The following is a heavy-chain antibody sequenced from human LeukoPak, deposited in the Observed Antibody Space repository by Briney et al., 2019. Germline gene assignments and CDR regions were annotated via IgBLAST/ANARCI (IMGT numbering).Heavy chain of an antibody. D-gene: IGHD2-15*01. V-gene: IGHV5-51*01. CDR1: GYSFSNYW. CDR3: ARQTSYSLDI. CDR2: IYPGDSDT. J-gene: IGHJ3*02. Sequence: GESLEISCKGSGYSFSNYWIGWVRQMPGKGLEWMGIIYPGDSDTRYSPSFQGQVTISADKSISTAYLQWSSLKASDTAMYYCARQTSYSLDIWGQGTMVTVSS.